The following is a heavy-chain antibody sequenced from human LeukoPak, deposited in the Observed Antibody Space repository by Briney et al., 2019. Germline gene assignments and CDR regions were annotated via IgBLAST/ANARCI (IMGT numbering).Heavy chain of an antibody. CDR2: VSSSSSYT. CDR3: APNTAGYFQH. CDR1: GFTFSSYS. J-gene: IGHJ1*01. D-gene: IGHD6-25*01. Sequence: GGSLTLSCAASGFTFSSYSMNWIRQAPGKGLEWVSYVSSSSSYTNYADPVKGRFTISGDNAKNSLYLQMNSLRAEDTAVYYCAPNTAGYFQHWGQGTLSPSPQ. V-gene: IGHV3-21*05.